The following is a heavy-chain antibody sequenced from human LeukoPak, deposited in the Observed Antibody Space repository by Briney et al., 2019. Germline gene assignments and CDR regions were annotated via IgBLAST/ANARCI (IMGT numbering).Heavy chain of an antibody. CDR2: ISGSGSGGST. D-gene: IGHD5-24*01. V-gene: IGHV3-23*01. CDR3: AKSGYNRFDY. CDR1: GFTFSSSA. Sequence: GGSLRLSCAASGFTFSSSAMSWVRQAPGKGLEWVSSISGSGSGGSTYYADSVKGRFTISRDNSKDTLYLQMNSLRVEDTALYYCAKSGYNRFDYWGQGTLVTVSS. J-gene: IGHJ4*02.